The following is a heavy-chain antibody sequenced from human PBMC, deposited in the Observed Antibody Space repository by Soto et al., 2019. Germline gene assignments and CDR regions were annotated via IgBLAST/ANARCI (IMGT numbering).Heavy chain of an antibody. CDR2: ISYDGSNK. J-gene: IGHJ6*02. V-gene: IGHV3-30*18. CDR1: GYTFSSYG. Sequence: QVQLVESGGGVVQPGRSLRLSCAASGYTFSSYGMHWVRQAPGKGLEWVAVISYDGSNKYYADSVKGRFTISRDNSKNTLYLQMNSLRGEDTAVYYCAKDRYCSGGSCYADYYYYGMDVWGQGTTVTVSS. D-gene: IGHD2-15*01. CDR3: AKDRYCSGGSCYADYYYYGMDV.